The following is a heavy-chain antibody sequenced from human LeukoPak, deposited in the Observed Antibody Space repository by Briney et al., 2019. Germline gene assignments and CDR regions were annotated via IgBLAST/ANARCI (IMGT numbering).Heavy chain of an antibody. CDR3: ARSQTVTTYHPGY. D-gene: IGHD4-17*01. V-gene: IGHV4-39*01. Sequence: SETLSLTCTVSGGSISSSSYYWGWIRQPPGKGLEWIGSIYYSGSTYYNPSLKSRVTISVDTSKNQFSLKLSSVTAADTAVYYCARSQTVTTYHPGYWGQGTLVTVSS. J-gene: IGHJ4*02. CDR1: GGSISSSSYY. CDR2: IYYSGST.